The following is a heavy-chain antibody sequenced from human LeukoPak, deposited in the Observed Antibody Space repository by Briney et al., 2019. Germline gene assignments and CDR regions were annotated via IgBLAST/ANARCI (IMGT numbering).Heavy chain of an antibody. Sequence: PGGSLSLSSAASGFTFDGYAMHWARQAPGKGLEWVAGISWNSGTRGYADSVKGRFTISRDNAKTSLYLQMNSLRDEDTALYYCEKDISSSPGRGTYYFDYWGQGTLVTVSS. CDR2: ISWNSGTR. D-gene: IGHD6-13*01. CDR3: EKDISSSPGRGTYYFDY. V-gene: IGHV3-9*01. J-gene: IGHJ4*02. CDR1: GFTFDGYA.